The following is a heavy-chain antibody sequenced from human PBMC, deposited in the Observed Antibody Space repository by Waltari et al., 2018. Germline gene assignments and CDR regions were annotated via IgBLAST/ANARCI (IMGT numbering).Heavy chain of an antibody. D-gene: IGHD3-10*01. CDR2: FDPQDAET. Sequence: QVQLLQFGTEVKKTGASVKVSCNVSGYSLSDLSIHWVRQTPGKGLEWMGGFDPQDAETMYAKKFQGRVTMTEDTSTDIAYMELTNLRSDDTAIYYCATDAFRGSLIRGVNFNYWGQGTLVHVSS. J-gene: IGHJ4*02. CDR1: GYSLSDLS. V-gene: IGHV1-24*01. CDR3: ATDAFRGSLIRGVNFNY.